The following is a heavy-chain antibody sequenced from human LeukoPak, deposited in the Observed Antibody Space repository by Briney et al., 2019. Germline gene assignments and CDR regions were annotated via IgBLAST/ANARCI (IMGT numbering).Heavy chain of an antibody. V-gene: IGHV1-2*06. CDR3: ARVHDSSGYVVGY. CDR1: GYTFTGFY. J-gene: IGHJ4*02. D-gene: IGHD3-22*01. Sequence: ASVKVSCKASGYTFTGFYMHWVRQAPGQGLEWMGRINPNSGDTNYAQKFQGRVTMTRDTSISTAYMELGRLTSDDTAVYYCARVHDSSGYVVGYWGQGTLVTVSS. CDR2: INPNSGDT.